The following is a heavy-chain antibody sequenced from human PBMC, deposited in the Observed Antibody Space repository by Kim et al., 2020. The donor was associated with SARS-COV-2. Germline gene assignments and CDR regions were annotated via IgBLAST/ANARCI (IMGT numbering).Heavy chain of an antibody. CDR1: GYTFTSYA. D-gene: IGHD2-15*01. J-gene: IGHJ6*02. CDR3: AREGGYCSGGSCYVLKPYYYGMDV. V-gene: IGHV7-4-1*02. Sequence: ASVKVSCKASGYTFTSYAMNWVRQAPGQGLEWMGWINTNTGNPTYAQGFTGRFVFSLDTSVSTAYLQISSLKAEDTAVYYCAREGGYCSGGSCYVLKPYYYGMDVWGQGTTVTVSS. CDR2: INTNTGNP.